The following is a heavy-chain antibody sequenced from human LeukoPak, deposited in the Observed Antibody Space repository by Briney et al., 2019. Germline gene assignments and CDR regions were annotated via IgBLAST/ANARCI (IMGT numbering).Heavy chain of an antibody. J-gene: IGHJ1*01. CDR3: ATTDLMYSSSSVEYFQH. CDR1: GFIFSSYW. V-gene: IGHV3-7*01. CDR2: IKQDGSEK. Sequence: GGSLRLSCAASGFIFSSYWMSWVRQTPGKGLEWVANIKQDGSEKYYVDSVKGRFTISRDNAKNSLYLQMNTLRAEDTAVYYCATTDLMYSSSSVEYFQHWGQGTLVTVSS. D-gene: IGHD6-6*01.